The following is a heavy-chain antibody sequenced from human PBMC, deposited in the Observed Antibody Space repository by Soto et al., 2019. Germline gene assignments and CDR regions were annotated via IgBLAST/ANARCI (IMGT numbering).Heavy chain of an antibody. Sequence: SETVSLTCAVYGGSFSGYYWSWIRQPPGKGLEWIGEINHSGSTNYNPSLKSRVTISVDTSKNQFSLKLSSVTAADTAVYYCARARCYPGVSITIFGVVMTRQRPFDSCRQGPLGTVS. CDR1: GGSFSGYY. V-gene: IGHV4-34*01. CDR3: ARARCYPGVSITIFGVVMTRQRPFDS. CDR2: INHSGST. D-gene: IGHD3-3*01. J-gene: IGHJ5*01.